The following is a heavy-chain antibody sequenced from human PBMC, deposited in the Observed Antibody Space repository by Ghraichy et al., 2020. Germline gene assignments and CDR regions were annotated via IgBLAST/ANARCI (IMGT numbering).Heavy chain of an antibody. CDR2: IYYSGDT. CDR1: GGSISSSDYY. J-gene: IGHJ5*02. Sequence: SETLSLTCTVSGGSISSSDYYWSWIRPHQGKGLEWIVYIYYSGDTYYNPSIKSRATISVDTSKNQFTLKLTPVTAADTAVYYCARSAPNNWFYPWGQGTLVSVSS. V-gene: IGHV4-31*03. CDR3: ARSAPNNWFYP.